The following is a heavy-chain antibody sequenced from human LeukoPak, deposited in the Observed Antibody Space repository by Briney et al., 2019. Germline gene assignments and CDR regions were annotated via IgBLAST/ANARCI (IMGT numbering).Heavy chain of an antibody. Sequence: GGSLSLSCTASGLHQSCLLVRGIPAAPGVGGEGVTAISGSGGSTYYADSVKGRFTISRDNSKTPLFLPMNSLRAEDTAVYYCAKGRKGWTAMDYWGQGTLVTVSS. CDR3: AKGRKGWTAMDY. J-gene: IGHJ4*02. CDR1: GLHQSCLL. V-gene: IGHV3-23*01. CDR2: ISGSGGST. D-gene: IGHD5-18*01.